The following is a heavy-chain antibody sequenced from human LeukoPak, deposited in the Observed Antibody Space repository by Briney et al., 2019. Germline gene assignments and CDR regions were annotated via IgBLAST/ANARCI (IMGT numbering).Heavy chain of an antibody. D-gene: IGHD5-12*01. Sequence: ASVKVSCKASGYTFNNHAMTWVRQAPGQGLEWMGWINTNTGNPTYAQGFTGRFVFSLDTSVSTAYLLISSLKAEDTAVYYCARSTNIAPEDYWGQGTLVTVSS. CDR1: GYTFNNHA. J-gene: IGHJ4*02. V-gene: IGHV7-4-1*02. CDR2: INTNTGNP. CDR3: ARSTNIAPEDY.